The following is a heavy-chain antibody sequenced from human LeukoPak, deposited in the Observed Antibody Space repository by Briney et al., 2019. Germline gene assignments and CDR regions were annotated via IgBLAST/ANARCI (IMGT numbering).Heavy chain of an antibody. D-gene: IGHD1-26*01. CDR2: ISGSGGST. CDR3: AKDRWELRAGYYFDY. J-gene: IGHJ4*02. Sequence: GGSLRLSCAASGFTFSSYAMSWVRQAPGKGLEWVSAISGSGGSTYYADSVKGRFTISRDNSKNTLYLQMNSLRAEDTAVYYCAKDRWELRAGYYFDYWGQGTLVTVSS. V-gene: IGHV3-23*01. CDR1: GFTFSSYA.